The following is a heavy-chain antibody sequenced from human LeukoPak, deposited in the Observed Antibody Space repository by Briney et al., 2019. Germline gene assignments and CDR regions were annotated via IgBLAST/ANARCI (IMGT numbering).Heavy chain of an antibody. CDR3: VKSGLYYFDY. D-gene: IGHD3/OR15-3a*01. J-gene: IGHJ4*02. CDR1: GGSFSGYY. CDR2: INHSGST. Sequence: PSETLSLTRAVYGGSFSGYYWSWIRQPPGKGLEWIGEINHSGSTNYNPSLKSRVTISVDTSKNQFSLKLSSVTAADTAVYYCVKSGLYYFDYWGQGTLVTVSS. V-gene: IGHV4-34*01.